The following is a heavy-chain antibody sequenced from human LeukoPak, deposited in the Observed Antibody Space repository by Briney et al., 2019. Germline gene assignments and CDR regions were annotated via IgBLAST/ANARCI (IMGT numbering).Heavy chain of an antibody. J-gene: IGHJ4*02. CDR1: GFTFSNDW. Sequence: GGSLSLSCAASGFTFSNDWMCWVRQPPGKGLEWVGNINQDESKRYHPSPVKRRFTSSRPTTKNSPFLQMCVPTADATAIYYGARDHAYRAGYWGQGTLVTVSS. V-gene: IGHV3-7*01. CDR3: ARDHAYRAGY. D-gene: IGHD2-2*01. CDR2: INQDESKR.